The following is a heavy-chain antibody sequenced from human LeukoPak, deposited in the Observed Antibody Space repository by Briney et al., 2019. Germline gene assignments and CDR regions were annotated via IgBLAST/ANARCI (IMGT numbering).Heavy chain of an antibody. CDR3: ARDLDSSSWYILWFDP. CDR1: GFIFSNYA. CDR2: ISYDGSNK. V-gene: IGHV3-30-3*01. J-gene: IGHJ5*02. D-gene: IGHD6-13*01. Sequence: PGGSLRLSCAASGFIFSNYAMHWVRQAPGKGLEWVAVISYDGSNKYYADSVKGRFTISRDNSKNTLFLQMNSLKPEDTAVYYCARDLDSSSWYILWFDPWGQGTLVTVSS.